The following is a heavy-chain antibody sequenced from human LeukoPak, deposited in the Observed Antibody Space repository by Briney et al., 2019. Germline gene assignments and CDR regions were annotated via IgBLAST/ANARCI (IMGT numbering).Heavy chain of an antibody. D-gene: IGHD6-19*01. J-gene: IGHJ5*02. CDR3: ARDTYSSGWYKDWFDP. V-gene: IGHV1-18*01. CDR2: ISAYNGNT. CDR1: GYTFTSYG. Sequence: ASVKVSCKASGYTFTSYGISWVRQAPGQGLEWMGWISAYNGNTNYAQKLQGRVTMTTDTSTSAAYMELRSLRSDDTAVYYCARDTYSSGWYKDWFDPWGQGTLVTVSS.